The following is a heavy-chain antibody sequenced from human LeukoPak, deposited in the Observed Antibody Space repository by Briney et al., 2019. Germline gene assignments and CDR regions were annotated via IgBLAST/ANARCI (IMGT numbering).Heavy chain of an antibody. J-gene: IGHJ4*02. V-gene: IGHV3-23*01. D-gene: IGHD3-10*01. CDR3: AKSGGLVRGVLGY. CDR1: GFTFSNYA. Sequence: GGSLRLSCAVSGFTFSNYAMTWVRQAPGKGLEWVSSVSWSGGRTYYAASVKGSFPNSRTNSKNTLYAQLDSLRAEDTAVYYCAKSGGLVRGVLGYWGQGTLVTVSS. CDR2: VSWSGGRT.